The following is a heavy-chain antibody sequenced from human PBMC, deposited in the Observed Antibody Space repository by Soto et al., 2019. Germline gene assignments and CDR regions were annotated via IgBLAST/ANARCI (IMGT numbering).Heavy chain of an antibody. CDR2: IIPIFGTA. D-gene: IGHD3-3*01. J-gene: IGHJ6*02. V-gene: IGHV1-69*13. CDR1: GGTFSSYA. Sequence: SVKVSCKASGGTFSSYAISWVRQAPGQGLEWMGGIIPIFGTANYAQKFQGRVTITADESTSTAYMELSSLRSGDTAVYYCARKDYDFWSGYYKYYYGMDVWGQGTTVTVSS. CDR3: ARKDYDFWSGYYKYYYGMDV.